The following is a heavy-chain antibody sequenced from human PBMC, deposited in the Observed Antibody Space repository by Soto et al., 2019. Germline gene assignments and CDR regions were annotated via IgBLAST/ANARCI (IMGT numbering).Heavy chain of an antibody. CDR2: INHSGST. CDR3: ARGRSSYNWVYYFDY. Sequence: QVQLQQWGAGLLKPSETLSLTCAVYGGSFSGYYWSWIRQPPGKGLEWIGEINHSGSTNYNPSLKGRVTISVDTSKNQFSLKLSSVTAADTAVYYCARGRSSYNWVYYFDYWGQGTLVTVSS. V-gene: IGHV4-34*01. J-gene: IGHJ4*02. D-gene: IGHD1-20*01. CDR1: GGSFSGYY.